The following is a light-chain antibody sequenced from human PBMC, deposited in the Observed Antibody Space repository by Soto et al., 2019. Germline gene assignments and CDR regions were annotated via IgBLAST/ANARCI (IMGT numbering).Light chain of an antibody. Sequence: IVMTQSPAILSVSPGERATLSCRASQSVSGNLAWYQQPPGQPPRLLIYAATTRAPGVPDRFSGSGSGTDFSLTISSLQSEDFAVYYCQQYNNWPPETFGQGTKLEIK. V-gene: IGKV3-15*01. CDR1: QSVSGN. CDR2: AAT. J-gene: IGKJ2*01. CDR3: QQYNNWPPET.